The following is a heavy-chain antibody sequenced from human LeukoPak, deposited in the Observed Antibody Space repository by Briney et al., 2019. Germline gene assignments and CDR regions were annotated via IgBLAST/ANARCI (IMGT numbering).Heavy chain of an antibody. CDR2: IYYSGST. CDR1: GGSISSYY. Sequence: PSETLSLTCTVSGGSISSYYWSWIRQPPGKGLEWIGYIYYSGSTYYNPSLKSRVTISVDTSKNQFSLKLSSVTAADTAVYYCARQQAGGSGKIDYWGQGTLVTVSS. D-gene: IGHD3-10*01. V-gene: IGHV4-59*08. CDR3: ARQQAGGSGKIDY. J-gene: IGHJ4*02.